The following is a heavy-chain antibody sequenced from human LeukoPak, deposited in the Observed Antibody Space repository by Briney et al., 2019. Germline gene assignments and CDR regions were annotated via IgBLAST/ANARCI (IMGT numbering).Heavy chain of an antibody. CDR1: GGSFSGYY. CDR3: ASWVYGSGSYYFDY. CDR2: INHSGST. D-gene: IGHD3-10*01. Sequence: SETLSLTCAVCGGSFSGYYWSWIRQPPGKGLEWIGEINHSGSTNYNPSLKSRVTISVDTSKNQFSLKLSSVTAADTAVYYCASWVYGSGSYYFDYWGQGTLVTVSS. V-gene: IGHV4-34*01. J-gene: IGHJ4*02.